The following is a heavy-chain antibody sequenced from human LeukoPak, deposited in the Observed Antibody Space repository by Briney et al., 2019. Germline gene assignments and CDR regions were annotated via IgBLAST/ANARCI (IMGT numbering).Heavy chain of an antibody. CDR1: GYTFTNFD. D-gene: IGHD3-22*01. V-gene: IGHV1-8*03. Sequence: ASVKVSCKASGYTFTNFDINWVRQATGQGLEWMGWMNPNTGNAGYAQKFQDRVTITADKSTSTAYMELSSLRSEDTAVYYCAREGGYYDSSGYYGYWGQGTLVTVSS. CDR3: AREGGYYDSSGYYGY. CDR2: MNPNTGNA. J-gene: IGHJ4*02.